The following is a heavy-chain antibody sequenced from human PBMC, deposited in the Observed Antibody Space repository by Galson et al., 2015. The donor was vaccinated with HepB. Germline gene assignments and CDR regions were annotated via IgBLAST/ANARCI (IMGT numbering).Heavy chain of an antibody. Sequence: ETLSLTCAISGGSISSSNWWSWVRQPPGKGLEWIGEIYHTGSTNYNPSLESRLTISLDKSKNQLSLKLSSLTAADTAMYYCARKTPEDYDILTGYYHWYFDLWGRGTLVTVSS. CDR1: GGSISSSNW. CDR2: IYHTGST. V-gene: IGHV4-4*02. CDR3: ARKTPEDYDILTGYYHWYFDL. J-gene: IGHJ2*01. D-gene: IGHD3-9*01.